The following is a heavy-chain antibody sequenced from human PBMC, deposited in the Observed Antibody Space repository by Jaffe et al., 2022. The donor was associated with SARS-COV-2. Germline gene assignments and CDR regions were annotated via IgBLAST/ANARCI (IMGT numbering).Heavy chain of an antibody. CDR3: ARDLGGGSGV. V-gene: IGHV3-74*01. Sequence: EVQLVESGGGLVQPGGSLRLSCAASGFTLSSYWMYWVRQAPGKGLVWVSRITSDGSSTTYADSVKGRFTISRDDARNTLYLQMNSLRAEDTAVYYCARDLGGGSGVWGKGTTVTVSS. D-gene: IGHD3-16*01. J-gene: IGHJ6*04. CDR2: ITSDGSST. CDR1: GFTLSSYW.